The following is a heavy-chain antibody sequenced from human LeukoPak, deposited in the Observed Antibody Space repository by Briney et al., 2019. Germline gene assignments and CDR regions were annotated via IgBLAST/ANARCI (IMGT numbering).Heavy chain of an antibody. J-gene: IGHJ4*02. V-gene: IGHV1-69*13. CDR2: FIPIFGTA. CDR3: ARARSGYRPYYFDY. CDR1: GGTFSSYA. D-gene: IGHD3-3*01. Sequence: SVTVSCTASGGTFSSYAISWVRQAPGQGLEGMGGFIPIFGTANYAQKFQGRVTITADESTSTAYMELSSLRSEDTAVYYCARARSGYRPYYFDYWGQGTLVTVSS.